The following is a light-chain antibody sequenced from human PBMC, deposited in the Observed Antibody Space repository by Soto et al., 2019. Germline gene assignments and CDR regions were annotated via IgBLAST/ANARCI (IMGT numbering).Light chain of an antibody. V-gene: IGKV3-11*01. CDR1: QSVSRY. J-gene: IGKJ4*01. CDR3: QQRYIWLT. Sequence: ESVLTQSPATLSLSPGERATLSCRASQSVSRYLAWYQQKPGQAPRLPIYDTSNRATGIPARFSGSGSGTDFTLTISSLEPEDFAVYYCQQRYIWLTFGGGTKVDIK. CDR2: DTS.